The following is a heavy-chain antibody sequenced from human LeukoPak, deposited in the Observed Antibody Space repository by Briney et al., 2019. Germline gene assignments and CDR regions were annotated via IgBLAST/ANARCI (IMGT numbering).Heavy chain of an antibody. CDR3: ARRLYCSGSSCHTGPDAFDI. J-gene: IGHJ3*02. CDR2: LWSDGSNK. V-gene: IGHV3-33*03. D-gene: IGHD2-15*01. Sequence: GGSLRLSCTASGFSFSSYGMHWVRQAPGKGLEGVAVLWSDGSNKYYADSVKGRFTISRDNSKNTLYLQMNSLRAEDTAVYYCARRLYCSGSSCHTGPDAFDIWGQGTMVTVSS. CDR1: GFSFSSYG.